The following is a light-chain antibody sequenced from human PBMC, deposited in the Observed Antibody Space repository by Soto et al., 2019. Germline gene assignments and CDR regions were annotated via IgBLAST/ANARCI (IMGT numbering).Light chain of an antibody. Sequence: EVVLTQSPGTLSLSPGERATLSCRASQSVSSSYLAWYQQKPGQAPRLLIYGASSRATGIPDRFRGSGSGTDFTLTISRLEPEDFAGYYCQQYGSAPRTFGQGTKV. V-gene: IGKV3-20*01. CDR3: QQYGSAPRT. J-gene: IGKJ1*01. CDR1: QSVSSSY. CDR2: GAS.